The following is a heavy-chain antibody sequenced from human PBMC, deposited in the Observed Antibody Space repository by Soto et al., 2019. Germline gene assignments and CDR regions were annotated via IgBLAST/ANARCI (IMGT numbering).Heavy chain of an antibody. J-gene: IGHJ4*02. CDR3: ARDPSNTSGRYQFFDF. Sequence: QVQLVQSGTEVKKPGASVKVSCMASGYTFTHHGISWVRQAPGQGPEWMGWISCYNGDTKYAQNVQGRVTMTTDTSATTAYMELMSLRSDDTAVYYCARDPSNTSGRYQFFDFWGQGTLVTVSS. V-gene: IGHV1-18*01. D-gene: IGHD2-15*01. CDR1: GYTFTHHG. CDR2: ISCYNGDT.